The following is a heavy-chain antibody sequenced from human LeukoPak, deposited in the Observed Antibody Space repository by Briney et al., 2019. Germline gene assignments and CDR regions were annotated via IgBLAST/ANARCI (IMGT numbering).Heavy chain of an antibody. D-gene: IGHD3-9*01. CDR1: GFTFSDYS. V-gene: IGHV3-48*01. CDR3: ARDRGQTGYYWSYYYYMDV. J-gene: IGHJ6*03. Sequence: PGGSLRLSCAASGFTFSDYSMNWVRQAPGKGLEWVSYIGGGSSTMYYADSVKGRFTISRDNAKNSLYLQMNSLRAEDTAVYYCARDRGQTGYYWSYYYYMDVWGIGTTVTVSS. CDR2: IGGGSSTM.